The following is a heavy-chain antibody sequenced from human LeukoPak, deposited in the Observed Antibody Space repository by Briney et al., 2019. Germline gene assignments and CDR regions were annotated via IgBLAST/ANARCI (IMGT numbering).Heavy chain of an antibody. V-gene: IGHV3-30*14. D-gene: IGHD2-21*02. J-gene: IGHJ4*02. Sequence: GGSLRLSCAASGVTFSSYAIHWVRQAPGKGLEWVALISFDGSNKYYADSVKGRFTISRDNSKNTLYLQMNSLRAEDTAVYYCASQDLAYCGGDCYHFDYWGQGTLVTVSS. CDR1: GVTFSSYA. CDR2: ISFDGSNK. CDR3: ASQDLAYCGGDCYHFDY.